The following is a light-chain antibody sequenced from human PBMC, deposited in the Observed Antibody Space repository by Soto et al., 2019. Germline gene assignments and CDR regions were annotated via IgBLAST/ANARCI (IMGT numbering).Light chain of an antibody. V-gene: IGKV1-6*01. Sequence: AIPMTQSPSSLSASVGDRVTITCRASQGIRNDLGWYQQKPGKAPKLLIYAASSLQSGVPSRFSGSGSGTDFTLTISSLQPEDFATYYCLQDYNYSLTFGGGTKVEIK. J-gene: IGKJ4*01. CDR3: LQDYNYSLT. CDR2: AAS. CDR1: QGIRND.